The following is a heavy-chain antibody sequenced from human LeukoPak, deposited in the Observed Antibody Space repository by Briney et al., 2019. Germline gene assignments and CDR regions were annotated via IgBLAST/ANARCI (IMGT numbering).Heavy chain of an antibody. Sequence: PSETLSLTCTVSGGSISSGSYYWSWIRQPAGKGLEWLGRIYTSGSTNYNPSLKSRVTISVDTSKNQFSLKLSSVTAADTAVYYCARGPPSSSWDRRVTAFDYWGQGTLVTVSS. V-gene: IGHV4-61*02. CDR1: GGSISSGSYY. D-gene: IGHD6-13*01. CDR2: IYTSGST. CDR3: ARGPPSSSWDRRVTAFDY. J-gene: IGHJ4*02.